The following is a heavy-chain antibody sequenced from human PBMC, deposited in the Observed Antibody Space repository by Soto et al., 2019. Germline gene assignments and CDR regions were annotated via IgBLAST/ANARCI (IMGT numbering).Heavy chain of an antibody. J-gene: IGHJ4*02. CDR1: GYTFTSYG. D-gene: IGHD4-17*01. Sequence: GASVKVSCKASGYTFTSYGISWVRQAPGQGLEWMGWISAYNGNTNYAQKLQGRVTMTTDTSTSTAYMELRSLRSDDTAVYYCARVLYGDYDHYFDYWGQGTLVTVSS. CDR3: ARVLYGDYDHYFDY. V-gene: IGHV1-18*01. CDR2: ISAYNGNT.